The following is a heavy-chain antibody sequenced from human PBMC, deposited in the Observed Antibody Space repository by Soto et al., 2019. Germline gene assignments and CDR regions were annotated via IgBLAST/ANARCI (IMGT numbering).Heavy chain of an antibody. J-gene: IGHJ6*02. CDR1: GYTFTTYD. Sequence: ASVKVSCKASGYTFTTYDISWVRQAPGQGLEWMGRISTYNGNTNYPQSLQGRLTLTTDTSTSTAYMELSSLRSEDTAVYYCGRTPPAYYGMDVWGQGTTVTVSS. V-gene: IGHV1-18*01. CDR3: GRTPPAYYGMDV. CDR2: ISTYNGNT.